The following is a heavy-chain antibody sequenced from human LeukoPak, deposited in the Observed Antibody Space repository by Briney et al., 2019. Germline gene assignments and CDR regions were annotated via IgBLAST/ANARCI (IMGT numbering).Heavy chain of an antibody. D-gene: IGHD1-14*01. Sequence: GASVKVSCKVSGYTLTELSMHWVRQAPGKGLEWMGGFDPEDGETIYAQKFQGRVTMTEDTSTDTAYMELSSLRSEDTAVYYCVTDPPDRYNWFDPWGQGTLVTVSS. CDR2: FDPEDGET. J-gene: IGHJ5*02. CDR1: GYTLTELS. CDR3: VTDPPDRYNWFDP. V-gene: IGHV1-24*01.